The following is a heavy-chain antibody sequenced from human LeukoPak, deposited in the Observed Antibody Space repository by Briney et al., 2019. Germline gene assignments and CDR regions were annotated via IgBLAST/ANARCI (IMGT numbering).Heavy chain of an antibody. J-gene: IGHJ3*02. CDR1: GGSFSGYY. Sequence: PSETLSLTCAVYGGSFSGYYWSWIRQPPGKGLEWIGEINHSGSTNYNPSLKSRVTISVDTSKNQFSLKLSSVTAADTAMYYCARGTIGPYDAFDIWGQGTMVTVSS. CDR3: ARGTIGPYDAFDI. CDR2: INHSGST. V-gene: IGHV4-34*01. D-gene: IGHD3-3*01.